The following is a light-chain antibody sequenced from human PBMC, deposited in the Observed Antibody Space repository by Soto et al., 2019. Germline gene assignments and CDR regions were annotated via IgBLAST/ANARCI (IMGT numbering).Light chain of an antibody. Sequence: EIVMTQSPATLSVSPGERATLSCRASQSVGSSYLAWYQQKPGQAPRLLIYGASSRATGIPARFSGSGSGTDFTLTISSLEPEDFAVYYCQQRSNWPRTFGQGTKVDIK. CDR1: QSVGSSY. J-gene: IGKJ1*01. CDR2: GAS. CDR3: QQRSNWPRT. V-gene: IGKV3D-20*02.